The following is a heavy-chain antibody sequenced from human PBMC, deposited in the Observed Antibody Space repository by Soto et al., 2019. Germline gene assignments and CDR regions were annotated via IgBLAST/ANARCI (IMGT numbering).Heavy chain of an antibody. Sequence: GGSLRLSCAASRFTFSDYGMHWVRQTPGKGLEWLAFIWYDGTNKYYGEAVKGRSTISRDNSQNTLNLQMNSLRAEDTAIYFCAKNHHPMVHDYWGPGTLVTVSS. V-gene: IGHV3-33*03. D-gene: IGHD2-8*01. CDR1: RFTFSDYG. CDR3: AKNHHPMVHDY. CDR2: IWYDGTNK. J-gene: IGHJ4*02.